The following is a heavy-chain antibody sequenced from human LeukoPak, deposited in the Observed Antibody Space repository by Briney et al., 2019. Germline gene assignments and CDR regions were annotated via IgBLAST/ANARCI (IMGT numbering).Heavy chain of an antibody. J-gene: IGHJ5*02. D-gene: IGHD3-22*01. V-gene: IGHV3-72*01. CDR3: AILRAYYDSSGYPTNWFDP. Sequence: GGSLRLSCGASGFIFSDYYMDWVRQAPGKGLEWVGRIRKKSKGYTTEYAASVKGRFTISRDDSKNSLYLQMNSLIVEDTAVYYCAILRAYYDSSGYPTNWFDPWGQGTLVTVSS. CDR2: IRKKSKGYTT. CDR1: GFIFSDYY.